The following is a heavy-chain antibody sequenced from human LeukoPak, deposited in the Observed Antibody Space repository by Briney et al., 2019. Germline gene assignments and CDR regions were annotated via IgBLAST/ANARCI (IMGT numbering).Heavy chain of an antibody. V-gene: IGHV3-23*01. Sequence: GGSLRLPCAASGFTFSSYSMNWVRQAPGKGLEWVAAITEGPTRKLYADSVKGRFDVCRDDSRNTLYLEMNSLRVEDTAVYYCAQFLAGDGSWGQGTLVTVSS. CDR3: AQFLAGDGS. J-gene: IGHJ5*02. CDR1: GFTFSSYS. CDR2: ITEGPTRK. D-gene: IGHD5-24*01.